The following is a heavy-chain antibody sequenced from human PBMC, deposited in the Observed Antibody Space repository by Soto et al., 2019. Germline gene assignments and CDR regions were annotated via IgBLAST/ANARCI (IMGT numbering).Heavy chain of an antibody. Sequence: QVQLVESGAGVVQPGRSLRLSCAASGFSFSDYGMHWVRQAPGKGLAWVAAIWYDGSHKYHADCVKDRFTISRDNSKNTLYLQMDSQRAEDTAVYYCARGATIESGERDFDYWGQGALVTVSS. V-gene: IGHV3-33*01. CDR3: ARGATIESGERDFDY. J-gene: IGHJ4*02. CDR2: IWYDGSHK. D-gene: IGHD4-17*01. CDR1: GFSFSDYG.